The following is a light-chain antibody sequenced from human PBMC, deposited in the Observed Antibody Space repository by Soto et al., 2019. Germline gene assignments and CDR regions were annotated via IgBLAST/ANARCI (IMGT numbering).Light chain of an antibody. V-gene: IGLV2-14*01. Sequence: QSVLTQPASVSGSPGQSITISCTGTRSDVGGYNYVSWYQQHPGKAPKLMIYEVSNRPSGVSNRFSGSKSGNTASLTISGLHAEDEADYYCNSYTSTSSWVFGGGTKVTVL. CDR1: RSDVGGYNY. CDR3: NSYTSTSSWV. CDR2: EVS. J-gene: IGLJ3*02.